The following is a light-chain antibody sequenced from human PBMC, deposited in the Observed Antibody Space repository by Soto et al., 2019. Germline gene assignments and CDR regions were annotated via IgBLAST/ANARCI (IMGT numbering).Light chain of an antibody. V-gene: IGKV1-8*01. Sequence: AIRMTQSPSSLSASAGDRVAIACRASQDVGRYLAWYQQKPGQAPKLLIYGASTLQSVVPSRFSGGGSGTDFTLTISCLQSEDFATYYCQHYKNYPWTFGQGTKVEIK. J-gene: IGKJ1*01. CDR1: QDVGRY. CDR3: QHYKNYPWT. CDR2: GAS.